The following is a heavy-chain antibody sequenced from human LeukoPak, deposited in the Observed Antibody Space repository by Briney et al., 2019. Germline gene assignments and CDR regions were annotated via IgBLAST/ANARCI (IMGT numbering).Heavy chain of an antibody. CDR1: GFTFSSYG. Sequence: GGSLRLSCAASGFTFSSYGMHWVRQAPGKGLEWVAVIWYDGSNKYYADSVKGRFTISRDNAKNSVYLQMSSLRAEDTAVYYCADGWSHPRDWSQGTLVTVSS. V-gene: IGHV3-33*03. J-gene: IGHJ4*02. D-gene: IGHD3-3*01. CDR3: ADGWSHPRD. CDR2: IWYDGSNK.